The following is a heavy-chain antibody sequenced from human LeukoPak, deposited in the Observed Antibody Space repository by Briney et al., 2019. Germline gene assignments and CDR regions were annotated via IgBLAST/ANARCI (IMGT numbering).Heavy chain of an antibody. CDR2: INPNSGGT. CDR3: ARGDSDYDRPGY. J-gene: IGHJ4*02. CDR1: GYTFTGYY. D-gene: IGHD5-12*01. V-gene: IGHV1-2*06. Sequence: GASVKVSCKASGYTFTGYYMHWVRQAPGQGLEWMGRINPNSGGTNYAQKFQGRVTMTRDTSVSTAYMELSRLRSDDTAVYYCARGDSDYDRPGYWGQGTLVTVSS.